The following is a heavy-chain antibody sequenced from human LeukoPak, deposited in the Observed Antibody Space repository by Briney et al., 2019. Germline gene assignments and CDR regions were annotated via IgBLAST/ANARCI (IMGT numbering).Heavy chain of an antibody. CDR3: ARGGIGSSWLPFDH. J-gene: IGHJ4*02. V-gene: IGHV3-30*04. CDR1: GFSFSSNS. CDR2: ISYDGSNK. Sequence: SGRSLRLSCAASGFSFSSNSMNWVRQAPGKGLEWVAVISYDGSNKVYADSVKGRFTISRDNSMSTLYLQMNSLRPEDTAVYYCARGGIGSSWLPFDHWGQGSLVTLSS. D-gene: IGHD6-13*01.